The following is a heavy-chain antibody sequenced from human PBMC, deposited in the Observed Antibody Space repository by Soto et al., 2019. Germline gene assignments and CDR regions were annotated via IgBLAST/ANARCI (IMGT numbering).Heavy chain of an antibody. CDR2: ISGRGGGR. V-gene: IGHV3-23*01. J-gene: IGHJ4*02. D-gene: IGHD3-22*01. CDR3: AKHRGDYYDSSGYYPPGY. Sequence: LRLSCAASGFTFSNYAMSWVRQAPGRGLEWVSSISGRGGGRYYADSVRGRFSISRDNSKNTVFLQMSSLRVEDTAMYYCAKHRGDYYDSSGYYPPGYWDQGTLVTVSS. CDR1: GFTFSNYA.